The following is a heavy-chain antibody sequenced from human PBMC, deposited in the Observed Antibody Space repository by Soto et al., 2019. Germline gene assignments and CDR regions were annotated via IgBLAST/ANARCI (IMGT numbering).Heavy chain of an antibody. D-gene: IGHD2-15*01. J-gene: IGHJ5*02. CDR1: GYTFTSYD. V-gene: IGHV1-8*01. CDR3: ARGGLGYCRGGSCFDP. Sequence: ASVKFSCKASGYTFTSYDINWVRQATGLGLEWMGWMNPNSGNTGYAQKFQGRVTMTRNTSISTAYMELSSLRSEDTAVYYCARGGLGYCRGGSCFDPRGQGTLVTVSS. CDR2: MNPNSGNT.